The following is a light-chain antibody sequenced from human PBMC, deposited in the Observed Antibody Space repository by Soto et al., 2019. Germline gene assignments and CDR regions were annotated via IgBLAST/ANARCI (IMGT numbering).Light chain of an antibody. CDR2: GAS. CDR1: QSVSSSY. CDR3: QQYGSSPWT. Sequence: EIVLTQSPGTLSLSPGEGATLSCRASQSVSSSYLAWYRQKPGQAPRLLIYGASSRATGIPVRFSGSGSGTDFTLTISRLEPEDFAVYYCQQYGSSPWTFGQGTKVEIK. J-gene: IGKJ1*01. V-gene: IGKV3-20*01.